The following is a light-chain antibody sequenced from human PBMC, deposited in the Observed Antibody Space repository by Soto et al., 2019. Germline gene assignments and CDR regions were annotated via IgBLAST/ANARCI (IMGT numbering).Light chain of an antibody. CDR1: QSISSY. CDR2: AAS. Sequence: DIQMTQSPSSLSASVGDRVTITCRASQSISSYLNWYRQKPGKAPKLLIYAASSLRSGVPSRFSGSGSGADFTLTISSLQPEDFATYYCQQSYSTPWTFGQGTKVEIK. J-gene: IGKJ1*01. V-gene: IGKV1-39*01. CDR3: QQSYSTPWT.